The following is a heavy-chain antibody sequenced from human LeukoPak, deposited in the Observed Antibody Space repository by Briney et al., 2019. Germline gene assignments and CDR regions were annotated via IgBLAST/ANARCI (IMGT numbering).Heavy chain of an antibody. CDR3: ATSRTSIVGATTPYCFDY. Sequence: GASVKVSCKVSGYTLTELSMHWVRQAPGKGLEWMGGFDPEDGETIYAQKFQGRVTMTEDTSTDTAYMELSSLRSEDTAVYYCATSRTSIVGATTPYCFDYWGQGTQFTVSS. CDR2: FDPEDGET. CDR1: GYTLTELS. J-gene: IGHJ4*02. D-gene: IGHD1-26*01. V-gene: IGHV1-24*01.